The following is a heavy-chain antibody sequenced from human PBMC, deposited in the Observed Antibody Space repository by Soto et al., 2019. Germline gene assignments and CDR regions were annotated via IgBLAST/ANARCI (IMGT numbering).Heavy chain of an antibody. D-gene: IGHD5-12*01. CDR1: GGSVSSGSYY. V-gene: IGHV4-61*01. CDR3: ARSLEMATIDY. CDR2: IYYSGST. Sequence: ETLSLTCTVSGGSVSSGSYYWSWIRQPPGKGLEWIGYIYYSGSTNYNPSLKSRVTISVDTSKNQFSLKLSSVTAADTAVYYCARSLEMATIDYWGQGTLVTVSS. J-gene: IGHJ4*02.